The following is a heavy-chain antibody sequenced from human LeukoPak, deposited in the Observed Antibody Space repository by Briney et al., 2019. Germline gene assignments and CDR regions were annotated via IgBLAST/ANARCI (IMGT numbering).Heavy chain of an antibody. V-gene: IGHV3-7*03. CDR2: IKQDGSEK. J-gene: IGHJ6*02. CDR3: AKDKGNYYYGMDD. CDR1: GFTFSSYW. Sequence: PGGSLRLSCAASGFTFSSYWMSWVRQAPGKGLEWVANIKQDGSEKYYVDSVKGRFTISRDNAKNSLYLQMNSLRTEDTALYYCAKDKGNYYYGMDDWGQGTTVTVSS.